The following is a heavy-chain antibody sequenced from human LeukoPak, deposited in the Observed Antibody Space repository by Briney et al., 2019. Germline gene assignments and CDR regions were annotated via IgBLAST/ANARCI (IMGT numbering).Heavy chain of an antibody. CDR2: SPPGGGT. D-gene: IGHD7-27*01. CDR3: ARDLAWGAFDY. V-gene: IGHV3-53*01. CDR1: GFTVSTNY. Sequence: GGSLRLSCAASGFTVSTNYMSWVRQAPGKGLEWLSGVSPPGGGTYYADSVKGRFTISRDDSKNTLSLQMNSLRVEDTAVYYCARDLAWGAFDYWGQGTLVTVSS. J-gene: IGHJ4*02.